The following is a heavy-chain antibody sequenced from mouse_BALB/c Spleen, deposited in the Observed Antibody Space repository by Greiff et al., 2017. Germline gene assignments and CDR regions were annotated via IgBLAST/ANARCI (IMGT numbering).Heavy chain of an antibody. CDR3: ARRGNSYAMDY. D-gene: IGHD2-1*01. CDR2: ISNGGGST. Sequence: DVKLVESGGDLVKPGGSLKLSCAASGFTFSSYTMPWVRQTPDKRLEWVAYISNGGGSTYYPDTVKGRFTISRDNAKNTLYLQMSSLKSEDTAMYYCARRGNSYAMDYWGQGTSVTVSS. V-gene: IGHV5-12-2*01. J-gene: IGHJ4*01. CDR1: GFTFSSYT.